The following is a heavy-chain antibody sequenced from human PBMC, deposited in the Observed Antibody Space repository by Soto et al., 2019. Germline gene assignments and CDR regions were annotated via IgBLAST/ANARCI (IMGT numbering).Heavy chain of an antibody. CDR2: ISGGGGST. CDR1: GFTFSSYA. CDR3: EKRFTYGNCDYFDY. D-gene: IGHD3-10*01. Sequence: PGGSLRLSCAASGFTFSSYAMSWVRQAPGKGLEWVSGISGGGGSTYYADSVKGRFTISRNNSKNTLYLQMNGLRAEDTVVYYCEKRFTYGNCDYFDYWGQGTQVTVSS. J-gene: IGHJ4*02. V-gene: IGHV3-23*01.